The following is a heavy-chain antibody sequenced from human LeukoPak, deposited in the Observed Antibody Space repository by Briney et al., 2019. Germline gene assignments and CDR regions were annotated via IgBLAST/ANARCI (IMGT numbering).Heavy chain of an antibody. J-gene: IGHJ2*01. CDR3: ARDNTYYYDSSGYPEGIDL. CDR1: GFTFSSYG. Sequence: GGTLRLSCAASGFTFSSYGMSWVRQAPGKGLEWVSAISGSGGSTYYADSVKGRFTISRDNSKNTLYLQMNSLRAEDTAVYYCARDNTYYYDSSGYPEGIDLWGRGTLVTVSS. V-gene: IGHV3-23*01. D-gene: IGHD3-22*01. CDR2: ISGSGGST.